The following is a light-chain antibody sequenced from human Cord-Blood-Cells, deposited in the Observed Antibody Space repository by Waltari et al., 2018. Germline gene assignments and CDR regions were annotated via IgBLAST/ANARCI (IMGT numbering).Light chain of an antibody. V-gene: IGKV1-39*01. Sequence: DIQMTQSPSSLSASVGDRVTITCRASQSISSYLNWYQQKPGRAPKLLIYAASTLQSGVPSRFRGSGSGTDFTLSISSLQPEDFATYYCQQLNSYPFAFVPGTNVDIK. CDR2: AAS. CDR3: QQLNSYPFA. J-gene: IGKJ3*01. CDR1: QSISSY.